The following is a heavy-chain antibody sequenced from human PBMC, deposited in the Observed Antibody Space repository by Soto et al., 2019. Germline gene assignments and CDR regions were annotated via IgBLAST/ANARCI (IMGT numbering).Heavy chain of an antibody. D-gene: IGHD6-13*01. Sequence: XSVKVSCKASRYIFTSFHMHWVREAPGQGLEWMGVINPSTGSTSYEQKFQGRVTMTRDTSTSTVYMVLSSLRSEDTAVYYCARIAAAGLTYFDFWGQGTPVTVSS. J-gene: IGHJ4*02. CDR1: RYIFTSFH. CDR3: ARIAAAGLTYFDF. CDR2: INPSTGST. V-gene: IGHV1-46*01.